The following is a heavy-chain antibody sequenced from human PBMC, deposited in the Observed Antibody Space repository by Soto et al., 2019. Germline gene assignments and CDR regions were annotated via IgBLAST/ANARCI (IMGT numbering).Heavy chain of an antibody. D-gene: IGHD3-10*01. CDR2: IKQDGSEK. V-gene: IGHV3-7*01. CDR3: ARIGASFGVISYYMDV. J-gene: IGHJ6*03. Sequence: EVQLVESGGGLVQPGGSLRLSCAASGFTFSSYWMSWVGQAPGKGLEWVANIKQDGSEKYYVDSVKGRFTISRDNAKNSLYLQMNSLRAEDTAVYYCARIGASFGVISYYMDVWGKGTTVTVSS. CDR1: GFTFSSYW.